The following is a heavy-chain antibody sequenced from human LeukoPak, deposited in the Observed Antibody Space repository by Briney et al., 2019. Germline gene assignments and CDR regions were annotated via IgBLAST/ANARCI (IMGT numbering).Heavy chain of an antibody. CDR1: GGSISTANYC. J-gene: IGHJ4*01. Sequence: SETLSLTCSLSGGSISTANYCWAWIRQPPGKGLDWVGSIYYTGNTYYNPSLKSRVTIFVDTSRNQFSLKLNSVTAADTALYYCARHVGTPRHFDFWGHGTLVTVSS. D-gene: IGHD3-10*01. V-gene: IGHV4-39*01. CDR2: IYYTGNT. CDR3: ARHVGTPRHFDF.